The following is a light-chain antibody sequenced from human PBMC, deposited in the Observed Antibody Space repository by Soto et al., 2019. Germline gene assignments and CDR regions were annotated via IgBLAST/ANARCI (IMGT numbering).Light chain of an antibody. Sequence: IVMTQAPATLSVSPGVRATLSCMASQSVSSNLAWYQQKPGQAPSLLMYGASTRATGIPARFSGSGSGTEFTLTISSLQSEDFAVYYCQQYNNWPITFGQGTRLEI. V-gene: IGKV3-15*01. J-gene: IGKJ5*01. CDR1: QSVSSN. CDR3: QQYNNWPIT. CDR2: GAS.